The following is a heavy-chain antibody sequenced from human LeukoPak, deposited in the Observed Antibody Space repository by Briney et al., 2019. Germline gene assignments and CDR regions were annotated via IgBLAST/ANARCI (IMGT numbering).Heavy chain of an antibody. CDR3: ARVGRSLSGSHYYFDY. V-gene: IGHV4-4*07. CDR2: IYTSGST. Sequence: SDTLSLTRTVSRGSLSRDYLSSITQPAGQGLEYIGRIYTSGSTNYNPSLKSRVTMSVDTSKNQFSLKLSSVTAADTAVYYCARVGRSLSGSHYYFDYWGQGTLVTVSS. CDR1: RGSLSRDY. D-gene: IGHD1-26*01. J-gene: IGHJ4*02.